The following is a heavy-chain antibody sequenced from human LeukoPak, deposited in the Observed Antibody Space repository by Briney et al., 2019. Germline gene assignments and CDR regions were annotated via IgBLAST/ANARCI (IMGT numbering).Heavy chain of an antibody. V-gene: IGHV4-34*01. J-gene: IGHJ6*03. CDR1: GGSFSGYY. D-gene: IGHD3-3*01. Sequence: PSETLSLTCAVYGGSFSGYYWSWIRQPPGKGLERIGEIDHSGSTNYNPSLKSRVTISVDTSKNQFSLKLSSVTAADTAVYYCARSRAFWSGYYPGYYYMDVWGKGTTVTVSS. CDR3: ARSRAFWSGYYPGYYYMDV. CDR2: IDHSGST.